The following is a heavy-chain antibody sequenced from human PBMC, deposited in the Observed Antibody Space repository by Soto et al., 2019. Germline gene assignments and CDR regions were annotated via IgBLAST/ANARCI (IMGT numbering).Heavy chain of an antibody. Sequence: QVQLVQSGAEVKKPGTSVKFSCKASGGTFSSYAISWVRQAPGQGLEWMGGIIPIFGTANYAQKFQGRVTITADKSTSSAYMELSSLISEDTAVYYCARASIQPLWGVDDISSYYYYGMYVWGQGTTVTGSS. CDR2: IIPIFGTA. V-gene: IGHV1-69*06. D-gene: IGHD5-18*01. CDR1: GGTFSSYA. CDR3: ARASIQPLWGVDDISSYYYYGMYV. J-gene: IGHJ6*02.